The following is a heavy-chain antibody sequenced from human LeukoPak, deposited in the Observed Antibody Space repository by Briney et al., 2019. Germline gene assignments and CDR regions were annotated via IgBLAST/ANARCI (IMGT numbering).Heavy chain of an antibody. J-gene: IGHJ4*02. Sequence: SETLSPTCTVSGYSISSGYYWGWIRQPPGKGLEWIGSIYHSGSTYYNPSLKSRVTISVDTSKNQFSLKLSSVTAADTAVYYCASLPYGSGSSLGTWGQGTLVTVSS. CDR1: GYSISSGYY. CDR2: IYHSGST. D-gene: IGHD3-10*01. CDR3: ASLPYGSGSSLGT. V-gene: IGHV4-38-2*02.